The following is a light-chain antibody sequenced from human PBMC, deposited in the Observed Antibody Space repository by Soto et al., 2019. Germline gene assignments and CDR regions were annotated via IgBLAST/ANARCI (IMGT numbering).Light chain of an antibody. J-gene: IGKJ1*01. CDR2: KAS. Sequence: DIQMTRSPSTLSASVGDRVTITCRASQSISSWLAWYQQKPGKAPKILIYKASSLESGVPSRFSGSGSGKEFTLTISSLQPDDFATYYSQQYNRYSWTFGQGNKVDI. CDR1: QSISSW. CDR3: QQYNRYSWT. V-gene: IGKV1-5*03.